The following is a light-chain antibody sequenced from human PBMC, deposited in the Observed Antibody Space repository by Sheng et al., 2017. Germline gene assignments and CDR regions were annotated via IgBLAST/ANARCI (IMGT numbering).Light chain of an antibody. Sequence: DIQMTQSPSSLSASVGDRVTITCRASQGISNYLAWYQQENQGKVPKLLIYAASTLQSGVPSRFSGSGSGTDFTLTISSLQPEDVATYYCQKYNSAVYTFGQGTKLEIK. CDR1: QGISNY. CDR3: QKYNSAVYT. CDR2: AAS. J-gene: IGKJ2*01. V-gene: IGKV1-27*01.